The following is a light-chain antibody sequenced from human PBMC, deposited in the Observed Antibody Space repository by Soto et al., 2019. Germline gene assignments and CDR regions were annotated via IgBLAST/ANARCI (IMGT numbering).Light chain of an antibody. V-gene: IGLV2-14*03. J-gene: IGLJ2*01. CDR3: SSYTSIRILV. CDR1: RSDVGGYNY. CDR2: DVT. Sequence: QLVLTQPASVSGSPGQSITISCTGTRSDVGGYNYVSWYQHHPGKAPKLMIYDVTNRPSGVSNRFSGSKSGNTASLTISGLQAEDEADYYCSSYTSIRILVFGGGTKLTVL.